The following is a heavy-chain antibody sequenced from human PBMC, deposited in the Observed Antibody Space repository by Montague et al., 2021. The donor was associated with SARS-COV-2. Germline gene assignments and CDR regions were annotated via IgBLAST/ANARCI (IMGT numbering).Heavy chain of an antibody. D-gene: IGHD6-6*01. CDR1: GASVASGNFY. CDR3: ARSRANVPSRPGFDY. CDR2: MYYTGHT. J-gene: IGHJ4*02. V-gene: IGHV4-61*01. Sequence: SETLSLTRTVSGASVASGNFYWSWIRQPPGKGLEWIGYMYYTGHTNYNPSLESRVTMPVDPSKNQLSLTLTSVTAADTAVYYCARSRANVPSRPGFDYWGQGALVTVSS.